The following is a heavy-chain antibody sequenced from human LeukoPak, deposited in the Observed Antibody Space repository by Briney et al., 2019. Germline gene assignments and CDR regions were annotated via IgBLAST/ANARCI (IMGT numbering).Heavy chain of an antibody. J-gene: IGHJ6*03. Sequence: SETLSLTCAVYGGSFSGYYWSWIRQPPGKGLEWIGEINHSGSTNYNPSLKSRVTISVDTSKNQFSLKLSSVAAADTAVYYCARGLSSSSDYYYYMDVWGKGTTVTVSS. CDR2: INHSGST. V-gene: IGHV4-34*01. CDR1: GGSFSGYY. D-gene: IGHD6-6*01. CDR3: ARGLSSSSDYYYYMDV.